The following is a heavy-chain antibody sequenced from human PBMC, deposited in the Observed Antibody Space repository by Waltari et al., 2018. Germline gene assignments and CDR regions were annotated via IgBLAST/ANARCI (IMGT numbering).Heavy chain of an antibody. J-gene: IGHJ5*02. CDR1: GYMFTSYG. CDR2: INTMTGNP. CDR3: ARGDWFDP. V-gene: IGHV7-4-1*02. Sequence: QVQLVQSGSELKKPGAAVQVSCKASGYMFTSYGINWVRQAPGQGLEWMGWINTMTGNPTYAQGFTGRFVFSLDTSVTTSYLQISRLKAEDTAVYYCARGDWFDPWGQGTLVTVSS.